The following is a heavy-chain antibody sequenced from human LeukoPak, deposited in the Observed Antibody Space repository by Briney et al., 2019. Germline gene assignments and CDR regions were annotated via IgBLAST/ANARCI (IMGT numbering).Heavy chain of an antibody. CDR1: GFTFSSYG. CDR3: AKDGGQQSADFDY. CDR2: IRYDGSNK. J-gene: IGHJ4*02. Sequence: PGGSLRLSCAASGFTFSSYGMHWVRQAPGKGLEWVAFIRYDGSNKYYADSVKGRFTISRDNSKNTLYLQMNSLRAEDTAVYYCAKDGGQQSADFDYWGQGTLVTVSS. V-gene: IGHV3-30*02. D-gene: IGHD6-13*01.